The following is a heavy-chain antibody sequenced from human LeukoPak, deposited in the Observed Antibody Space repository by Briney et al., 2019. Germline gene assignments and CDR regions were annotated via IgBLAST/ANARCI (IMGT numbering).Heavy chain of an antibody. V-gene: IGHV3-30*18. CDR3: AKRGTTWDLDY. CDR1: GFTVSSDY. Sequence: GGSLRLSCAASGFTVSSDYMSWVRQAPGKGLEWVAVISYDGNTIYYGDSVKGRFTISRDYSKNTLHLQMNSLRAEDTAVYYCAKRGTTWDLDYWGQGTLVTVSS. CDR2: ISYDGNTI. D-gene: IGHD3-16*01. J-gene: IGHJ4*02.